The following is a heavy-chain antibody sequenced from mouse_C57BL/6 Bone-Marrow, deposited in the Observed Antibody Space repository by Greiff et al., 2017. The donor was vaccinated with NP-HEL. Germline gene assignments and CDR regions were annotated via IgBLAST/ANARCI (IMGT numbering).Heavy chain of an antibody. CDR2: IYPSDSET. CDR1: GYTFTSYW. Sequence: QVQLQQPGAELVRPGSSVKLSCKAFGYTFTSYWMHWGKQRPIQGLEWVGNIYPSDSETLYNQKFKETATLTVDKSTSTAYMQLSSLTSEDSAIYYCARGDYDGYWYFDVWGTGTTVTVSS. D-gene: IGHD2-4*01. CDR3: ARGDYDGYWYFDV. V-gene: IGHV1-52*01. J-gene: IGHJ1*03.